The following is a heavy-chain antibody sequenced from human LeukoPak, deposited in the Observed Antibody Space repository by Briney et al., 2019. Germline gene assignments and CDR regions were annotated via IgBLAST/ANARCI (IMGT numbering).Heavy chain of an antibody. CDR2: IYYSGST. J-gene: IGHJ4*02. D-gene: IGHD3-22*01. Sequence: SETLSLTCTVSGGSISSSSYYWGWIRQPPGKGLEWIGSIYYSGSTYYNPSLKSRVTTSVDTSKNQFSLKLSSVTAADTAVYYCARGYYDSSGYYFDYWGQGTLVTVSS. CDR3: ARGYYDSSGYYFDY. CDR1: GGSISSSSYY. V-gene: IGHV4-39*01.